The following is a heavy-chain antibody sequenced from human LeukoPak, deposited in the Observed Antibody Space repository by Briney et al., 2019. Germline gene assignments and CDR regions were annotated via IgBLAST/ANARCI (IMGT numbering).Heavy chain of an antibody. V-gene: IGHV4-34*01. J-gene: IGHJ4*02. D-gene: IGHD3-16*01. CDR2: IYYSGST. CDR3: ARHYGP. CDR1: GGPFSGYY. Sequence: SETLTLTCAVYGGPFSGYYWSWIRQPPGKGLEWIGSIYYSGSTYYNPSLKSRVTISVDTSKNQFSLKLNSVTATDTAVYYCARHYGPWGQGTLVTVSS.